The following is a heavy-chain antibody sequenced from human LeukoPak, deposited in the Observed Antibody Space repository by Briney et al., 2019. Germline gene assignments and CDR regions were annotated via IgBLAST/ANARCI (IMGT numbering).Heavy chain of an antibody. CDR3: ARDGGHYGARGDAFDI. D-gene: IGHD4-17*01. V-gene: IGHV4-39*07. Sequence: SETLSLTCTVSGGSISSSSYYWGWIRQPPGKGLEWIGSIYYSGSTNYNPSLKSRVTISVDTSKNQFSLKLSSVTAADTAVYYCARDGGHYGARGDAFDIWGQGTMVTVSS. J-gene: IGHJ3*02. CDR1: GGSISSSSYY. CDR2: IYYSGST.